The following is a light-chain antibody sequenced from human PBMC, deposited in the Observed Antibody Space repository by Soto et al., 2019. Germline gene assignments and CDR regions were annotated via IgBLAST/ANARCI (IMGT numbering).Light chain of an antibody. CDR1: QSISSSF. CDR2: GAS. Sequence: DIVLTQSPGILSLSPGERASLSCGASQSISSSFLAWYQQKPGQAPRLLIYGASSRATGIPDRFSGTGSETDFILTISRLEPEDFAVYYCQQYDNSPITFGQGTRLEI. J-gene: IGKJ5*01. CDR3: QQYDNSPIT. V-gene: IGKV3-20*01.